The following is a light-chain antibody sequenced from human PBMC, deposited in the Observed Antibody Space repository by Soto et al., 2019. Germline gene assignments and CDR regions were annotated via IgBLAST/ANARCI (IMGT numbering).Light chain of an antibody. J-gene: IGKJ1*01. CDR1: QSVSSN. Sequence: EIVMTQSPATLSVSPGESATLSCRASQSVSSNLAWYQQKPGQAPRLLIYGASTRATGIPARFSGSGSGTEFTLTISSLQSEDFAVYYCQQYNNWPPWTFGQGTNVELK. CDR3: QQYNNWPPWT. CDR2: GAS. V-gene: IGKV3-15*01.